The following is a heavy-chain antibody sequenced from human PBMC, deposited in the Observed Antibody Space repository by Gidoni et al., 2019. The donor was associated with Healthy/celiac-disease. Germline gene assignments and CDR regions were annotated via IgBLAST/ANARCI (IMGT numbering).Heavy chain of an antibody. CDR2: FDPEDGET. Sequence: HVQLVHSGAEVKKPGASVTVSCQVSGYTLTELSMHWVRQAPGKGLEWMGGFDPEDGETNYAQKFQGRVTMTEDTSTDTAYMELSRLRSEDTAVYYCATPLGDQLLSIHFQHWGQGTLVTVSS. J-gene: IGHJ1*01. CDR3: ATPLGDQLLSIHFQH. D-gene: IGHD2-2*01. V-gene: IGHV1-24*01. CDR1: GYTLTELS.